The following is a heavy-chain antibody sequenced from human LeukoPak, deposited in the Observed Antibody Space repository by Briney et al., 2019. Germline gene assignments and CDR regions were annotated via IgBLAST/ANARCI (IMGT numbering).Heavy chain of an antibody. D-gene: IGHD3-22*01. Sequence: GGSLRLSCAASGFTFSSYAMHWVRQAPGKGLEWVAVISYDGSNKYYVDSVKGRFTISRDNSKNTLYLQMNSLRAEDTAVYYCARSLWGYYWGQGTLVTVSS. CDR3: ARSLWGYY. CDR1: GFTFSSYA. V-gene: IGHV3-30*04. CDR2: ISYDGSNK. J-gene: IGHJ4*02.